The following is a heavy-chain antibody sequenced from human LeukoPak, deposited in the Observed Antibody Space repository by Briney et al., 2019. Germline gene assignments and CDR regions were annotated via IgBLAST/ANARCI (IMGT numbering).Heavy chain of an antibody. Sequence: GASVKVSCKASGYTFTGYYMHWVRQAPGQGLEWMGWINPNSGGTNYAQKFQGRVTMTRDTSISTAYMELSRLRSDDTAVYYCARRGPGWIQLXRXXXRSYXMDVWGXGTTVTVS. CDR2: INPNSGGT. D-gene: IGHD5-18*01. J-gene: IGHJ6*02. V-gene: IGHV1-2*02. CDR3: ARRGPGWIQLXRXXXRSYXMDV. CDR1: GYTFTGYY.